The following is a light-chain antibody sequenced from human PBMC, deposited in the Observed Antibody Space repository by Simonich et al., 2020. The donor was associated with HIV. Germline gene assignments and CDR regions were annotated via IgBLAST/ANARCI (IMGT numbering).Light chain of an antibody. Sequence: QSALTQPASVSGSPGQSITISCTGTSSDVRGYHYVSWYQQHPGKAPKLIIYDVTQRPSGVSNRFSGSKSANTASLTISGLQAEDEADYYCSSYTSSSTWVFGGGTKLTVL. CDR1: SSDVRGYHY. V-gene: IGLV2-14*01. CDR2: DVT. CDR3: SSYTSSSTWV. J-gene: IGLJ3*02.